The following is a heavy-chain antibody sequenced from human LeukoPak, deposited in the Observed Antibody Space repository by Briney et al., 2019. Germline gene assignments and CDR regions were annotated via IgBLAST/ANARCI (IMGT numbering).Heavy chain of an antibody. CDR1: GFTFSSYE. Sequence: GGSLRLSCAASGFTFSSYEMNWVRQAPGKGLEWVSYISSSGSSIYYADSVKGRFTISRDNAKNSLYLQMSSLRAEDTAVYYCARKYCSSTSCLFDCWGQGTLVTVSS. CDR3: ARKYCSSTSCLFDC. CDR2: ISSSGSSI. V-gene: IGHV3-48*03. J-gene: IGHJ4*02. D-gene: IGHD2-2*01.